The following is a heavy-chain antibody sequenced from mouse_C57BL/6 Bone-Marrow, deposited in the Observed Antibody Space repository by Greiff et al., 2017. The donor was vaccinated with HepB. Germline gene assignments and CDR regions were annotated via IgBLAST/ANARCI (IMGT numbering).Heavy chain of an antibody. J-gene: IGHJ4*01. V-gene: IGHV7-3*01. CDR2: IRNKANGYTT. CDR1: GFTFTDYY. CDR3: ARYYYGSQYYYAMDY. D-gene: IGHD1-1*01. Sequence: EVKVVESGGGLVQPGGSLSLSCAASGFTFTDYYMSWVRQPPGKALEWLGFIRNKANGYTTEYSASVKGRFTISRDNSQSILYLQMNALRAEDSATYYCARYYYGSQYYYAMDYWGQGTSVTVSS.